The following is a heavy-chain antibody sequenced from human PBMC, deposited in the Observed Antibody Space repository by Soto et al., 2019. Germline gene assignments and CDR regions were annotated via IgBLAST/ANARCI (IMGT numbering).Heavy chain of an antibody. V-gene: IGHV1-69*02. CDR3: ATFPFYDILTPPNWFDP. CDR2: IIPILGIA. CDR1: GGTFSSYT. D-gene: IGHD3-9*01. Sequence: GASVKVSCKASGGTFSSYTINWVRQAPGQGLEWMGRIIPILGIANYAQKFQGRVTITADKSTSTAYMQLSSLRSEDTAVYYCATFPFYDILTPPNWFDPWGQGTLVTVSS. J-gene: IGHJ5*02.